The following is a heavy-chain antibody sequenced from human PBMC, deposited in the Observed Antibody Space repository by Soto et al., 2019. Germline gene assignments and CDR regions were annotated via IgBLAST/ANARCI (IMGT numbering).Heavy chain of an antibody. CDR2: ISGSGGST. Sequence: GGSLRLSCAASGFTFSSYAMSWVRQAPGKGLEWVSAISGSGGSTYYADSVKGRFTISRDNAKNSLYLQMNSLRAEDTAVYYCARIRRVVVPAPNPPHYYYYYMDVWGKGTTVTVSS. D-gene: IGHD2-2*01. V-gene: IGHV3-23*01. CDR1: GFTFSSYA. J-gene: IGHJ6*03. CDR3: ARIRRVVVPAPNPPHYYYYYMDV.